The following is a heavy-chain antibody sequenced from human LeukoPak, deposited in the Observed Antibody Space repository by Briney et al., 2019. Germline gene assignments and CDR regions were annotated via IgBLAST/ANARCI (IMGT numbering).Heavy chain of an antibody. CDR1: GGSISSYY. J-gene: IGHJ4*02. D-gene: IGHD6-19*01. CDR2: IYYSGST. Sequence: SETLSLTCTVSGGSISSYYWSWIRQPPGKGLEWIGYIYYSGSTNYNPSLKSRVTISVDTSKNQFSLKLSSVTAADTAVYYCARQGIAVAGFFDYWGQGTLVTVSS. CDR3: ARQGIAVAGFFDY. V-gene: IGHV4-59*08.